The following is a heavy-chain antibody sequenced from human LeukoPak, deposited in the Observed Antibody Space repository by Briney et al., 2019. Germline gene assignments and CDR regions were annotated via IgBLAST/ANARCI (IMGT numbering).Heavy chain of an antibody. Sequence: PSETLSLTCTVSGYSISSGYYWGWIRQPPGKGLEWIGSIYHSGSTYYNPSLKSRVTISVDTSKNQFSLKLSSVTAADTAVYYCARGVLRGIFGVVTRPLDYWGQGTLVTVSS. CDR1: GYSISSGYY. CDR3: ARGVLRGIFGVVTRPLDY. V-gene: IGHV4-38-2*02. D-gene: IGHD3-3*01. J-gene: IGHJ4*02. CDR2: IYHSGST.